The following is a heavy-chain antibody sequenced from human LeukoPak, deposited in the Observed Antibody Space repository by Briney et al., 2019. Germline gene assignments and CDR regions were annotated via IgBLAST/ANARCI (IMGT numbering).Heavy chain of an antibody. Sequence: GGSLRLSCAASGFTFSSYEMNWVRQAPGKGLEWVSYISSSSSTIYYADSVKGRFTISRDNAKNSLYLQMNSLRAEDTAVYYCARSGLVLRYFDWRHHNWFDPWGQGTLVTVSS. D-gene: IGHD3-9*01. CDR3: ARSGLVLRYFDWRHHNWFDP. J-gene: IGHJ5*02. CDR1: GFTFSSYE. V-gene: IGHV3-48*03. CDR2: ISSSSSTI.